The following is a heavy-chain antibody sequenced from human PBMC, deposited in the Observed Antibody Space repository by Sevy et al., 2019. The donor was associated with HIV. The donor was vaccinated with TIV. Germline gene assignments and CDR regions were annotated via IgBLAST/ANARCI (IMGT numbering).Heavy chain of an antibody. V-gene: IGHV4-61*08. Sequence: SETLSLTCSVSGGSVNNYDYYWTWIRLPPGRGLEWVGYVSHSGETKSNPSLGGRVSMLVDTSKNRFSLTLTSVDAADTAVYYCARERLAGYEMTDFEHQGMDVWGQGTTVTVSS. CDR3: ARERLAGYEMTDFEHQGMDV. J-gene: IGHJ6*02. D-gene: IGHD3-9*01. CDR1: GGSVNNYDYY. CDR2: VSHSGET.